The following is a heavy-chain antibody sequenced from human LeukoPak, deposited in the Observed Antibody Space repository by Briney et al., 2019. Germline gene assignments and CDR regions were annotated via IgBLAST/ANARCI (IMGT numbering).Heavy chain of an antibody. J-gene: IGHJ4*02. D-gene: IGHD3-16*02. CDR2: ISSSSSYI. CDR1: GFTFSSYS. Sequence: GGSLRLSCAASGFTFSSYSMNWVRQAPGKGLEWVSSISSSSSYIYYADSVKGRFTISRDNAKNSLYRQMNSLRAEDTAVYYCARDRADYVWGSYRYSWGQGTLVTVSS. CDR3: ARDRADYVWGSYRYS. V-gene: IGHV3-21*01.